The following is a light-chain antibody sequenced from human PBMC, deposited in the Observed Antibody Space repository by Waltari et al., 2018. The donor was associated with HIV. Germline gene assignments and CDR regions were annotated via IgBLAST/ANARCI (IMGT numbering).Light chain of an antibody. CDR1: SSDVGAYNY. J-gene: IGLJ2*01. V-gene: IGLV2-8*01. CDR3: SSYAGSAVV. Sequence: QSALTQPPSASGSRGQSVTISCTGTSSDVGAYNYVSWYQQYPGMAPKLLIYEGNKRPPGFPDGCSGSKSGNTASLTVAGLQAEDEADFYCSSYAGSAVVFGGGTKLTVL. CDR2: EGN.